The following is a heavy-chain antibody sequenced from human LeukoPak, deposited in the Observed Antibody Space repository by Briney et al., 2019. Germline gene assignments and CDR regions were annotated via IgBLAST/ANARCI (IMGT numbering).Heavy chain of an antibody. D-gene: IGHD3-22*01. CDR3: AKYVYDSSGYFYYFDY. J-gene: IGHJ4*02. CDR1: GFTFTNYA. V-gene: IGHV3-23*01. CDR2: ISGSGGTT. Sequence: GGSLRLSCAASGFTFTNYAMSWVRQAPGKGLEWVSAISGSGGTTYYADSVKDRFTISRDNSKDTLYLQMNSLRAEDTAVYYCAKYVYDSSGYFYYFDYWGQGTLVTVSS.